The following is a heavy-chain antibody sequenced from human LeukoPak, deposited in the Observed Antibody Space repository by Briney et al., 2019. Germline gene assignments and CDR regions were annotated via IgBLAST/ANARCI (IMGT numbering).Heavy chain of an antibody. Sequence: GGSLRLSCAASGFSFSSYAMNWVRQAPGKGLEWVSVICGSSSSTYYVDSVKGRFTISRDNSKNTLYLQMNSLRAEDTAIYYCAKGSGGSCHSAADYWGQGTLVTVSS. D-gene: IGHD2-15*01. CDR2: ICGSSSST. J-gene: IGHJ4*02. CDR1: GFSFSSYA. V-gene: IGHV3-23*01. CDR3: AKGSGGSCHSAADY.